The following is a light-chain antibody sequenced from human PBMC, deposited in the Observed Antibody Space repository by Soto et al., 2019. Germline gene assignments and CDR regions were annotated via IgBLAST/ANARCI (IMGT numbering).Light chain of an antibody. V-gene: IGLV2-11*01. CDR2: DVS. J-gene: IGLJ1*01. CDR3: CSHAGSSVV. CDR1: SSDVGAYNH. Sequence: QSVLTQPRSVSGSPGQSVTISCTGTSSDVGAYNHVSWYQQHPGKDPKLMIYDVSKRPSGVPDRFSGSKSGNTASLTISGLQAEDEADYYCCSHAGSSVVFGTGTKLTVL.